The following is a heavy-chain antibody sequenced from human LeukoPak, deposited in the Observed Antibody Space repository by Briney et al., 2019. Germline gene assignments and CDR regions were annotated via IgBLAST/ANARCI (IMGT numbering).Heavy chain of an antibody. CDR3: AKNVVVKRYIDY. CDR2: ISGSGRTT. V-gene: IGHV3-23*01. D-gene: IGHD2-15*01. CDR1: GFTFSNHA. J-gene: IGHJ4*02. Sequence: GGSLRLSCAASGFTFSNHAMCWARQTPGKGLQWVSVISGSGRTTEYADSVKGRFTISRDNSKNTLSLQMNSLRVEDTAIYYCAKNVVVKRYIDYWGQGTLVTVSS.